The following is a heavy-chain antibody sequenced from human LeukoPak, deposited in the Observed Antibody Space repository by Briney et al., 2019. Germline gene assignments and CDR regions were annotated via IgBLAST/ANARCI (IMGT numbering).Heavy chain of an antibody. V-gene: IGHV4-34*01. D-gene: IGHD3-3*01. CDR3: ARSSGDYDFWSGYLGYYFDY. J-gene: IGHJ4*02. CDR2: INHSGST. CDR1: GGSCSGYY. Sequence: SETLSLTCAVYGGSCSGYYWSWIRQPPGKGLEWIGEINHSGSTNYNPSLKSRVTISVDTSKNQFSLKLSSVTAADTAVYYCARSSGDYDFWSGYLGYYFDYWGQGTLVTVSS.